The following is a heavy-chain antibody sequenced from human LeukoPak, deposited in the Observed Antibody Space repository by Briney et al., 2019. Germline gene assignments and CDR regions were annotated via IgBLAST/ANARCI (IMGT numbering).Heavy chain of an antibody. D-gene: IGHD3-10*02. J-gene: IGHJ4*02. Sequence: SETLSLTCAVYGGSFSGYYWSWIRQPPGKGLEWIGEINHSGSTNYNPSLKSRVTISVDTSKNQFSLKLSSVTAADTAVYYCARVPMLGYFDYWGQGTLVTVSS. CDR1: GGSFSGYY. V-gene: IGHV4-34*01. CDR2: INHSGST. CDR3: ARVPMLGYFDY.